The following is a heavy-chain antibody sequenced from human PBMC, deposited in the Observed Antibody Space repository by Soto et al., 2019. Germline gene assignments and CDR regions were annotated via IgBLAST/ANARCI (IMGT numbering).Heavy chain of an antibody. CDR1: GGSISSGDYY. V-gene: IGHV4-30-4*01. J-gene: IGHJ3*02. CDR3: ATTPYYYDSSGSYRGAFDI. CDR2: IYYSGST. Sequence: LSLTCTVSGGSISSGDYYWSWIRQPPGKGLEWIGYIYYSGSTYYNPSLKSRVTISVDTSKNQFSLKLSSVTAADTAVYYCATTPYYYDSSGSYRGAFDIWGQGTMVTVS. D-gene: IGHD3-22*01.